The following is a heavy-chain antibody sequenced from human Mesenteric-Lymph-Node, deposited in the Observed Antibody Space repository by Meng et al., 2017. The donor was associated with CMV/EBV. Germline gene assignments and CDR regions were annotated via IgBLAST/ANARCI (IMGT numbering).Heavy chain of an antibody. CDR3: ATTLGYFDY. CDR1: GGSISSYY. Sequence: SETLSLTCTVSGGSISSYYWSWIRQPPGKGLDWIGDIYYNGNTNYNPSLKSRVTISVDTSKSQFSLKLSSVTAADTAVYYCATTLGYFDYWGQGTLVTVSS. CDR2: IYYNGNT. V-gene: IGHV4-59*01. J-gene: IGHJ4*02.